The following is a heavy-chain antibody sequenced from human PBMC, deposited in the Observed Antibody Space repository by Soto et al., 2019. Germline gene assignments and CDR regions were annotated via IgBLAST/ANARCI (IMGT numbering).Heavy chain of an antibody. Sequence: VQLAESGGGVVQPGRSLRLSCIGSGVRFSDYGRHWVRQAPGKGLEWVAMMSFDGTYKYSADSVKGRFIISRDNSKNTLFLQMNSLRAGDTAVYYCAKDRRDGEYNSVYDFWGQGTLVTVSS. CDR3: AKDRRDGEYNSVYDF. CDR1: GVRFSDYG. J-gene: IGHJ4*02. D-gene: IGHD4-17*01. V-gene: IGHV3-30*18. CDR2: MSFDGTYK.